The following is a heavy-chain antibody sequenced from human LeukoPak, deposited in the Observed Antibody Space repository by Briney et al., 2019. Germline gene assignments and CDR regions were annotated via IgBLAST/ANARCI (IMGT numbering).Heavy chain of an antibody. J-gene: IGHJ3*02. D-gene: IGHD6-19*01. CDR2: LSSSGGNP. Sequence: PGGSLRLSCAASGFTFGNYAMNWVRQAPGKGLEWVSSLSSSGGNPNYADSVKGRFTISRDNSRNTLFLQMNSLRAEDTAVYYCAREAGYSSGWYPDAFDIWGQGTMVTVSS. CDR1: GFTFGNYA. CDR3: AREAGYSSGWYPDAFDI. V-gene: IGHV3-23*01.